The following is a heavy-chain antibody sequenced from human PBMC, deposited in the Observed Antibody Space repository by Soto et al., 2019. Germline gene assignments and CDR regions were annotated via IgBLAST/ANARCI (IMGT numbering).Heavy chain of an antibody. Sequence: GGSLRLSCAASGFTFSSYWMHWVRQAPGKGLVWVSRIKSDGSSTNYADSVKGRFTISRDNAKNTLYLQMKSLRAEDTAVYYCIRGRSGYSGYDPLDYWGQGTLVTVSS. D-gene: IGHD5-12*01. CDR2: IKSDGSST. J-gene: IGHJ4*02. CDR1: GFTFSSYW. V-gene: IGHV3-74*01. CDR3: IRGRSGYSGYDPLDY.